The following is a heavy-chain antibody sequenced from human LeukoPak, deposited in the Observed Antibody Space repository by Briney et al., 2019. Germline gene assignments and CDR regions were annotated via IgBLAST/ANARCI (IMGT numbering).Heavy chain of an antibody. J-gene: IGHJ4*02. CDR3: ARGDLPFDY. CDR1: GGSMSPYH. CDR2: IYYSGST. V-gene: IGHV4-59*01. Sequence: PSETLSLTCTVSGGSMSPYHWGWIRQPPGKGLEWTGYIYYSGSTNYNPSLKSRVTISVDTSKNQFSLNLSSVTAADTAVYYCARGDLPFDYWGQGTLVTVSS. D-gene: IGHD3-3*01.